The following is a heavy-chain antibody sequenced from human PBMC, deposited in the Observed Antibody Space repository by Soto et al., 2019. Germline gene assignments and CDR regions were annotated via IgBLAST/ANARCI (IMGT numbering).Heavy chain of an antibody. Sequence: QVQLVQSGAEVKKPGASVKVSCKASGYTFTSYAMHWVRQAPGQRLEWMGWINAGNGNTKYSQKFQGRVTITRDTSASTAYMELISLRSEDTAVYYCARVYCSGGSCYGNGYWGQGTLVTVSS. V-gene: IGHV1-3*01. J-gene: IGHJ4*02. CDR3: ARVYCSGGSCYGNGY. D-gene: IGHD2-15*01. CDR2: INAGNGNT. CDR1: GYTFTSYA.